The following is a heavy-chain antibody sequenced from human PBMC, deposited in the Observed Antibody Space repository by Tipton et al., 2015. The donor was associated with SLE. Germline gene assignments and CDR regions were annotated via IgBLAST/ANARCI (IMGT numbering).Heavy chain of an antibody. CDR3: ARRDYDFWSGYYPFDY. CDR2: IYHSGGT. CDR1: GYSISSGYY. Sequence: TLSLTCAVSGYSISSGYYWGWIRQPPGKGVEWVGSIYHSGGTNYNPSLKSRVTISVDTSKNQFSLKLSSVTAADTAVYYCARRDYDFWSGYYPFDYWGQGTLVTVSS. J-gene: IGHJ4*02. V-gene: IGHV4-38-2*01. D-gene: IGHD3-3*01.